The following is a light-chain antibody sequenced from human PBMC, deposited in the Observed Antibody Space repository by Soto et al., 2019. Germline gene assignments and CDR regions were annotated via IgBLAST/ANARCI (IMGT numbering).Light chain of an antibody. J-gene: IGKJ5*01. CDR3: QQYNNWPPIT. V-gene: IGKV3-15*01. CDR2: GAS. CDR1: QSVSSN. Sequence: EIVMTQSPATLSVSPGERATLSCRASQSVSSNLAWYQQKPGQAPRLLVYGASTRATGIPARFSGSGSGTEFTLXIXSLXSXXFAVYYCQQYNNWPPITFGQGTRLEIK.